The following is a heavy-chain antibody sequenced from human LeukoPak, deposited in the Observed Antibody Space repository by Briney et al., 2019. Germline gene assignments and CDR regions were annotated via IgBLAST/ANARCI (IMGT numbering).Heavy chain of an antibody. CDR3: ARDEHQYYSESSGRFDF. Sequence: GGSLRLSCVASGFTFSFYWMAWVRQAPGKGLEWVANIKQDGSEKYYVDSARGRFTISRDNAKDSLYLQMNSLRAEDTAVYYCARDEHQYYSESSGRFDFWGQGVLVTVSS. J-gene: IGHJ4*02. V-gene: IGHV3-7*04. CDR1: GFTFSFYW. D-gene: IGHD3-22*01. CDR2: IKQDGSEK.